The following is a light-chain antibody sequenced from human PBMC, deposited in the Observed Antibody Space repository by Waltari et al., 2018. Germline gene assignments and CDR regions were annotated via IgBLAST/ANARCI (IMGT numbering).Light chain of an antibody. CDR2: DAS. CDR3: QQYNRFSP. J-gene: IGKJ1*01. Sequence: DTQLTQFPSTLPASVGDRVTITCRAREAINNWLAWYQQKPGKAPKVLTYDASTLQSGVPSRFSGSGSGTEFTLTIDSLQPDDFATYYCQQYNRFSPFGQGTNVEVK. CDR1: EAINNW. V-gene: IGKV1-5*01.